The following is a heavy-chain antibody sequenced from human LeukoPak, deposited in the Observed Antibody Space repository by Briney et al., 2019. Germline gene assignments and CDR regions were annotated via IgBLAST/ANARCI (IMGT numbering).Heavy chain of an antibody. D-gene: IGHD6-25*01. CDR3: ARSSGAGTFSY. CDR1: GDSISRSTYY. CDR2: VYYGRSP. J-gene: IGHJ4*02. Sequence: SETLSLTCTVSGDSISRSTYYWAWIRQPPGKGLEWIGSVYYGRSPYFNPSLESRATISVDTSKNHFSLKMSSVTAADTAVYYCARSSGAGTFSYWGQGTLVTVSS. V-gene: IGHV4-39*02.